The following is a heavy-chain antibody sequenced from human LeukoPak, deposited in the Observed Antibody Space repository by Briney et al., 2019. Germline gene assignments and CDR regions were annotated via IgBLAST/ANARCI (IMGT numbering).Heavy chain of an antibody. J-gene: IGHJ4*02. D-gene: IGHD6-6*01. CDR3: AREKAARAGEFDY. CDR1: GGSISSSSYY. Sequence: ETLSLTCTVSGGSISSSSYYWGWIRQPPGKGLEWIGSIYYSGSTYYNPSLKSRVTISVDTSKNQFSPKLSSVTAADTAVYYCAREKAARAGEFDYWGQGTLVTVSS. V-gene: IGHV4-39*07. CDR2: IYYSGST.